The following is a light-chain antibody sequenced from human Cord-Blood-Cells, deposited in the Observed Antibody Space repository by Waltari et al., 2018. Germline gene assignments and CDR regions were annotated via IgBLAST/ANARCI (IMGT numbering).Light chain of an antibody. Sequence: QSALTQPASVSGSPGQSITISCTGTSSDVGGYNYVSWYQQHPGKAPKLMIYDVSNRPSWVSNRLCGSKSGNTASLTISGLQAEDEADYYCSSYTSSSTLVVFGGGTKLTVL. CDR2: DVS. CDR3: SSYTSSSTLVV. V-gene: IGLV2-14*01. CDR1: SSDVGGYNY. J-gene: IGLJ2*01.